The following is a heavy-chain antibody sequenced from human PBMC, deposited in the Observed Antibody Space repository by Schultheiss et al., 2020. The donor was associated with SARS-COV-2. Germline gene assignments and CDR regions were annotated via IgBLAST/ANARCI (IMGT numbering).Heavy chain of an antibody. V-gene: IGHV3-30-3*01. J-gene: IGHJ4*02. D-gene: IGHD2-15*01. CDR1: GFTFSSYA. CDR2: ISYDGSNK. Sequence: GESLKISCAASGFTFSSYAMHWVRQAPGKGLEWVAVISYDGSNKYYADSVKGRFTISRDNSKNMLYLQMNSLRAEDTAVYYCARAVVVVAAIDYWGQGTLVTVSS. CDR3: ARAVVVVAAIDY.